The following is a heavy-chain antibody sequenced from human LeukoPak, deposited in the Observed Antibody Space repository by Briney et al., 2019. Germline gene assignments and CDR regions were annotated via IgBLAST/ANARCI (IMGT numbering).Heavy chain of an antibody. CDR3: ARAGDIVVVPAAIGAKNWFDP. CDR2: INPNSGGT. Sequence: ASVKVSCKASGYTFTGYYMHWVRQAPGQGLEWMGWINPNSGGTNYAQKFQGRVTMTRDTSISTAYMELSRLRSDDTAVYYCARAGDIVVVPAAIGAKNWFDPWGQGTLVTVSS. D-gene: IGHD2-2*01. V-gene: IGHV1-2*02. J-gene: IGHJ5*02. CDR1: GYTFTGYY.